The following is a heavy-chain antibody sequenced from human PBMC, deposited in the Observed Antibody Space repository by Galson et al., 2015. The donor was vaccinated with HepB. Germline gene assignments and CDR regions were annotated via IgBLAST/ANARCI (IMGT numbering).Heavy chain of an antibody. CDR2: IFSIDEK. D-gene: IGHD4-11*01. CDR1: GFSLSNNRLG. V-gene: IGHV2-26*01. Sequence: PALVKPTQTLTLTCTVSGFSLSNNRLGVSWIRQPPGKALEWLAHIFSIDEKSYSTSLKTRLTISKDTSRSQVVLTMTNMDPVDTATYYCARMTSNYDFILDCWGQGTLVTVSS. CDR3: ARMTSNYDFILDC. J-gene: IGHJ4*02.